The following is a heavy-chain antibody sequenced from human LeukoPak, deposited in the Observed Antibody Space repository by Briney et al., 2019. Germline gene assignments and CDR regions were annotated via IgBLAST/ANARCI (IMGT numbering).Heavy chain of an antibody. J-gene: IGHJ4*02. CDR2: INWNGGFT. Sequence: PGGSLRLSCAASGFTFEDYGMSWVRQTPGKGLEWVSDINWNGGFTGYADSVKDRFTISRDNAKNSLYLQMSSLRVEDTALYYCARGNYYQDYWGQGTLVTVSS. CDR1: GFTFEDYG. CDR3: ARGNYYQDY. D-gene: IGHD3-10*01. V-gene: IGHV3-20*04.